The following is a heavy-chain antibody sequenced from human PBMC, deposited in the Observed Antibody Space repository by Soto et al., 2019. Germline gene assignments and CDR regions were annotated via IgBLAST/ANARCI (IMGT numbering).Heavy chain of an antibody. CDR3: TTFLPAAIYYYYYYMDV. V-gene: IGHV3-15*01. CDR2: IKSKTDGGTT. CDR1: GFTSSNAW. Sequence: PWGSLRLSCAASGFTSSNAWMSWVRQAPGKGLEWVGRIKSKTDGGTTDYAAPVKGRFTISRDDSKNTLYLQMNSLKTEDTAVYYCTTFLPAAIYYYYYYMDVWGKGTTVTVSS. D-gene: IGHD2-2*01. J-gene: IGHJ6*03.